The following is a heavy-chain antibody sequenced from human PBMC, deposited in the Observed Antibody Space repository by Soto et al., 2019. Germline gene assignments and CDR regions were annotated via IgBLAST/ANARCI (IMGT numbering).Heavy chain of an antibody. CDR2: TGFTGRTT. J-gene: IGHJ4*02. CDR3: ATVHSTSRYFDY. Sequence: PGGSLRLSCAASGFTFNISAMTWVRQAPGKGLEWVSTTGFTGRTTYYADSVKGRFTVSRDNSKNTLDLQMSSLRAEDTAVYYCATVHSTSRYFDYWGQGTLVTVSS. CDR1: GFTFNISA. D-gene: IGHD6-6*01. V-gene: IGHV3-23*01.